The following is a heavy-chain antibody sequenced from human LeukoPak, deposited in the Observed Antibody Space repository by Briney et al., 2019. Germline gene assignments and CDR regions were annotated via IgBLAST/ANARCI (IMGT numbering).Heavy chain of an antibody. CDR2: IYTSGST. V-gene: IGHV4-4*07. CDR3: ARDRWWYDRFLDWQAFDY. J-gene: IGHJ4*02. D-gene: IGHD3/OR15-3a*01. CDR1: GGSISSYY. Sequence: PSETLSLTCTVSGGSISSYYWSWIRQPAGKGLEWIGRIYTSGSTNYNPSLKSRVTMSVDTSKNQFSLKLSSVTAADTAVYYCARDRWWYDRFLDWQAFDYWGQGTLVTVSS.